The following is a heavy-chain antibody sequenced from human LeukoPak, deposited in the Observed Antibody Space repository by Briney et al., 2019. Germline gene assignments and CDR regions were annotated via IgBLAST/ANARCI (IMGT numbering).Heavy chain of an antibody. CDR1: GGSISSYY. CDR2: IYYSGST. D-gene: IGHD2-21*02. V-gene: IGHV4-59*01. Sequence: PSETLSLTCTVSGGSISSYYWSWIRQHPGKGLEWIGYIYYSGSTNCNPSLKSRVTISVDTSKNQFSLKLSSATAADTAVYYCAREGCGGDCYLYYWGQGTLVTVSS. J-gene: IGHJ4*02. CDR3: AREGCGGDCYLYY.